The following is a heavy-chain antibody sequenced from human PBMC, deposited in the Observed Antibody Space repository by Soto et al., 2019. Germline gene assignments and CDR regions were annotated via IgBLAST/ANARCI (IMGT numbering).Heavy chain of an antibody. D-gene: IGHD1-26*01. CDR3: ARGDRAHSGGYDSPYYFDY. CDR1: GFTFSSYS. Sequence: GGSLRLSCAASGFTFSSYSMNWVRQAPGKGLEWVSSISSSSSYIYYADSVKGRFTISRDNAKNSLYLQMNSLRAEDTAVYYCARGDRAHSGGYDSPYYFDYWGQGTLVTVSS. V-gene: IGHV3-21*01. CDR2: ISSSSSYI. J-gene: IGHJ4*02.